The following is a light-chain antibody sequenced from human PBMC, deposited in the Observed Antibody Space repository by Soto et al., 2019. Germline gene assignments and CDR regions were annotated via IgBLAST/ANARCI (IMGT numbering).Light chain of an antibody. V-gene: IGLV8-61*01. Sequence: TVVTQEPSFSVSPGGTVTLTCGLSSGSISTNNYPSWYQQTPGQAPRTLIYSTDTRSSGVPDRFSGSILGNKAALTVTGAQADDESDYYCALYMGSGIWVFGGGTQLTVL. CDR3: ALYMGSGIWV. CDR2: STD. J-gene: IGLJ3*02. CDR1: SGSISTNNY.